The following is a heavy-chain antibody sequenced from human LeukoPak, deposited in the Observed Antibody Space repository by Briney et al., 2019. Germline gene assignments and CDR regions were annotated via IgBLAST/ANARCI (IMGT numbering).Heavy chain of an antibody. V-gene: IGHV3-66*01. CDR1: GILVSSNY. CDR3: ARRERLGYSYGRGTLDI. CDR2: IDSTGST. Sequence: GGSLRLSCVASGILVSSNYMSWVRQAPGKGLEWVSFIDSTGSTYYADSVKGRFTISRDNSRNTLYLQMNSLRVEDTAVYYCARRERLGYSYGRGTLDIWGQGTMVPVSS. J-gene: IGHJ3*02. D-gene: IGHD5-18*01.